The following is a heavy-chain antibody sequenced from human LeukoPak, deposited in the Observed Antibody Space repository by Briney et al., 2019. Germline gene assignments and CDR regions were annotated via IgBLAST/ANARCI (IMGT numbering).Heavy chain of an antibody. CDR2: ISASGGST. J-gene: IGHJ4*02. CDR1: GFTFSTYA. D-gene: IGHD3-22*01. V-gene: IGHV3-23*01. Sequence: PGGSLRLSRAPSGFTFSTYAMAWVRQAPGKGLEWVSDISASGGSTYHPDSAKGRFTISIDNSKNPLYLQLNSLRAEDTAIYFCAKGTDSSGRPRGGFDYWGQGTLVTVSS. CDR3: AKGTDSSGRPRGGFDY.